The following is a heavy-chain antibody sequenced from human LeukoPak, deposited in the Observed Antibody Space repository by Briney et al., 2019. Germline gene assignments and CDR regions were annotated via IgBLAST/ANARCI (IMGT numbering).Heavy chain of an antibody. V-gene: IGHV3-7*01. CDR3: ARDEDSSSWSGGFDY. Sequence: PGGSLRLSCAASGFTFSTYWMSWVRQAPGKGLEWVANIKQDGSEIYHVDSVRGRFTISRDSAKNSLYLQMNSLRAEDTAVYYCARDEDSSSWSGGFDYWGQGTLVTVSS. CDR1: GFTFSTYW. J-gene: IGHJ4*02. D-gene: IGHD6-13*01. CDR2: IKQDGSEI.